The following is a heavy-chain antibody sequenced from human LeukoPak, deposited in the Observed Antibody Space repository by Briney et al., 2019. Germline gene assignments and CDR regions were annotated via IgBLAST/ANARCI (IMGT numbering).Heavy chain of an antibody. J-gene: IGHJ4*02. CDR2: IYYSGGT. CDR3: ALTTRFGGSSGFDYFDY. Sequence: SETLSLTCTVSGGSISTYYWSWIRQPPGKGQEWIGYIYYSGGTNYNPSLKSRVTISVDTSRNQFSLKLSSVTAADTAVYYCALTTRFGGSSGFDYFDYWGQGTLVTVSS. V-gene: IGHV4-59*08. D-gene: IGHD3-22*01. CDR1: GGSISTYY.